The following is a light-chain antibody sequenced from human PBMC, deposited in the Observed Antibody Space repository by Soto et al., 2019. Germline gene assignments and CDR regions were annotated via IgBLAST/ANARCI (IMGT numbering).Light chain of an antibody. J-gene: IGLJ1*01. Sequence: SYELTQPHSVSXAPGQTAKITCGGNNIGTKSVHWYQQKPGQAPVLVVYDDNDRPSGIPERFSGSNSGNRATLTISRVEAGDEADYYCQVWDSSSDHLYVFGTGTKLTVL. CDR1: NIGTKS. CDR2: DDN. V-gene: IGLV3-21*02. CDR3: QVWDSSSDHLYV.